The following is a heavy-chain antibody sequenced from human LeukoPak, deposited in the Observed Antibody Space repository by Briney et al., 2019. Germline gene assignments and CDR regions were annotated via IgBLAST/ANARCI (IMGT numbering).Heavy chain of an antibody. CDR1: GDSISSGDYY. V-gene: IGHV4-61*02. D-gene: IGHD3-10*01. CDR3: ARRYGSGSSGTFDY. CDR2: ISSSGST. Sequence: SETLSLTCTVSGDSISSGDYYWSWIRQPAGKGLEWIGRISSSGSTNYNPSLKSRVTISVDTSKNQFSLKLSSVTAADTAVYYCARRYGSGSSGTFDYWGQGTLVTVSS. J-gene: IGHJ4*02.